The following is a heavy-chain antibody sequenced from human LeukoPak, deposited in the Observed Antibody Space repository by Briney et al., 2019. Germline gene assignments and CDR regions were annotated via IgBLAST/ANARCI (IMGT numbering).Heavy chain of an antibody. V-gene: IGHV1-69*04. CDR1: GSTFSSYA. CDR2: SIPILGIA. Sequence: SVKVSCKASGSTFSSYAISWVRQAPGQGLEWMGRSIPILGIANYAQKFQGRVTITADKSTSTDYMELSSLRSEDTAVCYCAREGSSSWYFDYWGQGPLVTVSS. CDR3: AREGSSSWYFDY. J-gene: IGHJ4*02. D-gene: IGHD6-13*01.